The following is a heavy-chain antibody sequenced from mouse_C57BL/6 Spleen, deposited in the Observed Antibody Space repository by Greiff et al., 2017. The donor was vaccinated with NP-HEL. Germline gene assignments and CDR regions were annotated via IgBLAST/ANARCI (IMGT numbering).Heavy chain of an antibody. CDR3: AKERFRSGSSYWYFDV. V-gene: IGHV1-9*01. J-gene: IGHJ1*03. CDR2: ILPGSGST. D-gene: IGHD1-1*01. CDR1: GYTFPGYW. Sequence: QVQLQQSGAELMKPGASVKLSCKATGYTFPGYWIEWVKQRPGHGLEWIGEILPGSGSTNYNEKFKGKATFTADTSSNTAYMQLSSLTTEDSAIYYCAKERFRSGSSYWYFDVWGTGTTVTVAS.